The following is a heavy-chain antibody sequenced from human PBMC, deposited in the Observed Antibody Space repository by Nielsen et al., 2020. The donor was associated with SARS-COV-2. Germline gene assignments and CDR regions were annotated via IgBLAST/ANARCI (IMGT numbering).Heavy chain of an antibody. V-gene: IGHV3-23*01. CDR3: AKDRTKYYYDSSGYYPGGMDV. D-gene: IGHD3-22*01. Sequence: VRQAPGKGLEWVSAISGSGGSTYYADSVKGRFTISRDNSKNTLYLQMNSLRAEDTAVYYCAKDRTKYYYDSSGYYPGGMDVWDQGTTVTVSS. J-gene: IGHJ6*02. CDR2: ISGSGGST.